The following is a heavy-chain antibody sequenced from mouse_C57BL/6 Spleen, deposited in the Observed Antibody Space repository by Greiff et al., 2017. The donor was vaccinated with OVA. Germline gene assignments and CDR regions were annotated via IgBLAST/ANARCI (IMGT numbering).Heavy chain of an antibody. CDR3: ARRGTTVVAYWYFDV. D-gene: IGHD1-1*01. V-gene: IGHV1-55*01. Sequence: QVQLQQPGAELVKPGASVKMSCKASGYTFTSYWITWVKQRPGQGLEWIGDIYPGSGSTNYNEKFKSKATLTVDTSSSTAYMQLSSLTSDDSAVYYGARRGTTVVAYWYFDVWGTGTTVTVSS. CDR1: GYTFTSYW. J-gene: IGHJ1*03. CDR2: IYPGSGST.